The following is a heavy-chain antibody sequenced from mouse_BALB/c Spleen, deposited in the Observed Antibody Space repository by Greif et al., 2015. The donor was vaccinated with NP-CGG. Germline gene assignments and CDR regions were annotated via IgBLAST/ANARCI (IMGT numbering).Heavy chain of an antibody. CDR2: IAPGSGST. CDR1: GYTFTSYW. V-gene: IGHV1S41*01. CDR3: ARFGDYAMDY. Sequence: DLVKPGASVKLSCKASGYTFTSYWINWIKQRPGQGLEWIGRIAPGSGSTYYNEMFKGKATLTVDTSSSTAYIQLSSLSSEDSAVYFCARFGDYAMDYWGQGTSVTVSS. J-gene: IGHJ4*01.